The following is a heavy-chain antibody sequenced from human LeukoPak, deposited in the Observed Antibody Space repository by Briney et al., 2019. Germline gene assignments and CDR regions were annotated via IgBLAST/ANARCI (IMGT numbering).Heavy chain of an antibody. Sequence: ASVNVSCKASGYTFTSYYMHWVRQAPGKGLEWMGGFDPEDGETIYAQKFQGRVTMTEDTSTDTAYLELSSLRSEDTAVYYCAAYYGDIAAFDYWGQGTLVTVSS. CDR3: AAYYGDIAAFDY. CDR1: GYTFTSYY. CDR2: FDPEDGET. V-gene: IGHV1-24*01. D-gene: IGHD4-17*01. J-gene: IGHJ4*02.